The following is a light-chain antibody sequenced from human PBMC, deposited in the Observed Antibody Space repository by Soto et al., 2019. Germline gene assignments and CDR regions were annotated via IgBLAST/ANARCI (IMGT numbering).Light chain of an antibody. J-gene: IGLJ2*01. CDR1: SANIGNNY. CDR2: DNN. CDR3: DTWDSSLNPGV. Sequence: QSVLTQPPSVSAAPGQTVTISRSGISANIGNNYVSWYQQLPGTAPKLLIYDNNKRPSGIPARFSGSNYGTSATLGINGLQAGGEAHHYCDTWDSSLNPGVFDGGTK. V-gene: IGLV1-51*01.